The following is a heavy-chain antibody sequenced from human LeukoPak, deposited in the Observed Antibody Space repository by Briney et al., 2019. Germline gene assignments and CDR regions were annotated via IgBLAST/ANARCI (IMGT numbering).Heavy chain of an antibody. CDR2: INHSGST. CDR1: GGSFSGYY. V-gene: IGHV4-34*01. J-gene: IGHJ4*02. Sequence: PSETLSLTCAVYGGSFSGYYWSWIRQPPGKGLEWIGEINHSGSTNYNPSLKSRVTISVDTSKNQFSLKLSSVTAADTAVYYCARGLRYSSSWYGRPFDYWGQGTLVTVS. CDR3: ARGLRYSSSWYGRPFDY. D-gene: IGHD6-13*01.